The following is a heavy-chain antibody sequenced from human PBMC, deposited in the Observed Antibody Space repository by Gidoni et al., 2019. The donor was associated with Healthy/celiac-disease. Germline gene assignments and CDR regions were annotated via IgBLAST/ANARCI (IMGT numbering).Heavy chain of an antibody. V-gene: IGHV1-2*02. D-gene: IGHD3-10*01. Sequence: QVQLVQSGAEVKKHGPSVTVSCKASGYTFTGYYMHWVRQAPGQGLEWMGWINPNSGGTNYAQKFQGSVTMTRDTSISTAYMELSRLRSDDTAVYYCARDRFGDRGAFDIWGQGTMVTVSS. CDR2: INPNSGGT. J-gene: IGHJ3*02. CDR3: ARDRFGDRGAFDI. CDR1: GYTFTGYY.